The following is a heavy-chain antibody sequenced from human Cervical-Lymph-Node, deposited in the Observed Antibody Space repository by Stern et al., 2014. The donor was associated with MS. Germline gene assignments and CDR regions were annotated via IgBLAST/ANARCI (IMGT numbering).Heavy chain of an antibody. Sequence: MQLVESGADIKTPGSSVKLSCKASGGTFTSYAINWVRQAPGQGPEWMGGIIPMFGTINYAQNFQGRVTFSADESTGTAYMELSGMTPEDTAVYYCARDGRGNFFYFDLWGRGTLVTVSS. CDR1: GGTFTSYA. J-gene: IGHJ2*01. D-gene: IGHD4-23*01. V-gene: IGHV1-69*01. CDR3: ARDGRGNFFYFDL. CDR2: IIPMFGTI.